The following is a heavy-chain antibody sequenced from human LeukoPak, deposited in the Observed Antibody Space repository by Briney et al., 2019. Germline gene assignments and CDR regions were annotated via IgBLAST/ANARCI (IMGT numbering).Heavy chain of an antibody. CDR3: ARDLYYYDSSGYNIDY. D-gene: IGHD3-22*01. CDR1: GYTFTSYG. V-gene: IGHV1-18*01. Sequence: GASVKVSCKASGYTFTSYGINWVRQAPGQGLEWMRWISTYNGNTNYAPKLQGRLTMTTDTSTSTAYMELRSLRSDDTAVYYCARDLYYYDSSGYNIDYWGQGTLVTVS. J-gene: IGHJ4*02. CDR2: ISTYNGNT.